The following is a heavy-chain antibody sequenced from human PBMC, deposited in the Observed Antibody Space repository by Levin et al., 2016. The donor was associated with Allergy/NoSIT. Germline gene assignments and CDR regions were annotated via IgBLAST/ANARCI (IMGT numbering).Heavy chain of an antibody. CDR2: IKQDGSEK. CDR1: GFTFSSYW. J-gene: IGHJ6*03. V-gene: IGHV3-7*01. D-gene: IGHD6-6*01. CDR3: ARDDSSSFLYYYYYMDV. Sequence: GESLKISCAASGFTFSSYWMSWVRQAPGKGLEWVANIKQDGSEKYYVDSVKGRFTISRDNAKNSLYLQMNSLRAEDTAVYYCARDDSSSFLYYYYYMDVWGKGTTVTVSS.